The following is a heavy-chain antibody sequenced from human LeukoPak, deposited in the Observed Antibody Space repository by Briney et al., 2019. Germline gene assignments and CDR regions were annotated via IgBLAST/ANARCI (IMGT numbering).Heavy chain of an antibody. Sequence: SETLSLTCTVSGYSISSGYYWGWIRQPPGKGLEWIGSIYHSGSTYYNPSLKSRVTISVDTSKNQFSLKLSSVTAADTAVYYCARDSGVGRADRAYYYYMDVWGKGTTVTISS. CDR3: ARDSGVGRADRAYYYYMDV. D-gene: IGHD1-26*01. CDR1: GYSISSGYY. J-gene: IGHJ6*03. CDR2: IYHSGST. V-gene: IGHV4-38-2*02.